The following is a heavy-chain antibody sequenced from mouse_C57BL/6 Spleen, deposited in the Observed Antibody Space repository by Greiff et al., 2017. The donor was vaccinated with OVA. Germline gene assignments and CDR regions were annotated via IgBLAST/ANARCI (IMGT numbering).Heavy chain of an antibody. J-gene: IGHJ3*01. V-gene: IGHV10-1*01. CDR3: VRHRDYVEGWFAY. D-gene: IGHD2-4*01. CDR1: GFSFNTYA. Sequence: GGGLVQPKGSLKLSCAASGFSFNTYAMNWVRQAPGTGLEWVARIRSKSNNYATYYADSVKDRFTISRDDSESMLYLQMNNLKTEDTAMYYCVRHRDYVEGWFAYWGQGTLVTVSA. CDR2: IRSKSNNYAT.